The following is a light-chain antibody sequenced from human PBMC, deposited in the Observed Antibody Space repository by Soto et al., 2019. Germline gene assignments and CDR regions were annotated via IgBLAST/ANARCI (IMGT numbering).Light chain of an antibody. Sequence: SYELTQPLSVSVALGQTTSITCGGNNIENKNVHWYQQRPGQAPVLVIYSDKNRPSGIPERFSGSNSGNTATLTINRAQAGDEADYYCQVWDSTTVIFGGGTQLTVL. V-gene: IGLV3-9*01. CDR2: SDK. CDR1: NIENKN. J-gene: IGLJ2*01. CDR3: QVWDSTTVI.